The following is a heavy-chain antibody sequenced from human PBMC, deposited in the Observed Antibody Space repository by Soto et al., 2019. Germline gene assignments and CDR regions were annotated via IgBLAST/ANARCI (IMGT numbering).Heavy chain of an antibody. CDR2: IDWDDDK. D-gene: IGHD2-2*01. Sequence: GSGPTLVNPTQTLTLTCTFSGFSLSTSGMCVSWIRQPPGKALEWLALIDWDDDKYYSTSLKTRLTISKDTSKNQVVLTMTNMDPVDTATYYCARISLGYCSSTSCYAGAFDIWGQGTMVTVSS. CDR3: ARISLGYCSSTSCYAGAFDI. CDR1: GFSLSTSGMC. V-gene: IGHV2-70*01. J-gene: IGHJ3*02.